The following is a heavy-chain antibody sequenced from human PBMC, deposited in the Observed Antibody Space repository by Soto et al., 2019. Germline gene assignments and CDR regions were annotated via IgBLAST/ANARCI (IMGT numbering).Heavy chain of an antibody. CDR1: GYTFTNYA. V-gene: IGHV1-3*01. D-gene: IGHD1-26*01. CDR2: INAGNGNT. CDR3: AITIVGATRFDY. J-gene: IGHJ4*02. Sequence: QVQLVQSGAEVKKPGASVNISCKASGYTFTNYAMHWVRQAPGQRLEWMGWINAGNGNTKYSQKFQVRVTITRDTSASTAYMELSSLRSEDTAVYYCAITIVGATRFDYWGQGTLVAVSS.